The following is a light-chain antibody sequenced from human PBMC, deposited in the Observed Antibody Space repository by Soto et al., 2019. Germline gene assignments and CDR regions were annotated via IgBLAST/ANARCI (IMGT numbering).Light chain of an antibody. Sequence: SYELTQPLSVSVALGQTARITCGGNNIGRKNVHWYQQKPGQAPVLVIYRDSYRPSGIPERFSGSNSGNTATLTISRAQAGDEADYYCQVWDSRAVVFGGGTKLTVL. CDR2: RDS. CDR3: QVWDSRAVV. V-gene: IGLV3-9*01. CDR1: NIGRKN. J-gene: IGLJ2*01.